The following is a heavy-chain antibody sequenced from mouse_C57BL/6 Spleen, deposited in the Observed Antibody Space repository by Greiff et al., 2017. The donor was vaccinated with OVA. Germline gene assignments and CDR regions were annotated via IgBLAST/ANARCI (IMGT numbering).Heavy chain of an antibody. Sequence: VQLQQPGAELVKPGASVKMSCKASGYTFTSYWITWVKQRPGQGLEWIGDIYPGSGSTNYNEKFKSKATLTVDTSSSTAYMQLSSLTSEDSAVYYCEREEEGSAWFAYWGQGTLVTVSA. CDR2: IYPGSGST. CDR3: EREEEGSAWFAY. CDR1: GYTFTSYW. V-gene: IGHV1-55*01. J-gene: IGHJ3*01.